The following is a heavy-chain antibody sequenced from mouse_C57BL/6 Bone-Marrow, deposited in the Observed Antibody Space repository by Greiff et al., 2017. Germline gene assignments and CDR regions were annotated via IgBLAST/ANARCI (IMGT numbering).Heavy chain of an antibody. CDR1: GYTFTDYY. V-gene: IGHV1-76*01. J-gene: IGHJ4*01. Sequence: QVHVKQSGAELVRPGASVKLSCKASGYTFTDYYINWVKQRPGQGLEWIARIYPGSGNTYYNEKFKGKATLTAEKSSSTAYMQLSSLTSEDSAVYFCAREEHYGNDYYAMDYWGQGTSVTVSS. CDR3: AREEHYGNDYYAMDY. D-gene: IGHD2-1*01. CDR2: IYPGSGNT.